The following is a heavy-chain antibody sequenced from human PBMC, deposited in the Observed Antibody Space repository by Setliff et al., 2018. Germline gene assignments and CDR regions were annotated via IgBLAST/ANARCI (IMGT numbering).Heavy chain of an antibody. CDR3: ARVLAAAGYYYYGMDV. V-gene: IGHV4-39*07. Sequence: SETLSLTCTVSGGSISSSSYYWGWIRQPPGKGLEWIGSIYYSGSTYYNPSLKSRVTISVDTSKNQFSLKLSSVTAADTAVYYCARVLAAAGYYYYGMDVWGQGTTVTSP. CDR2: IYYSGST. CDR1: GGSISSSSYY. D-gene: IGHD6-13*01. J-gene: IGHJ6*02.